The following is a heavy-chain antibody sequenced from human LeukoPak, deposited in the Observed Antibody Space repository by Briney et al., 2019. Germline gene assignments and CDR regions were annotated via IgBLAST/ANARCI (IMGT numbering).Heavy chain of an antibody. CDR3: ARGLGWYVYWFDP. D-gene: IGHD6-19*01. V-gene: IGHV1-2*06. CDR1: GYTFTGYY. Sequence: ASVKVSCKASGYTFTGYYMHWVRQAPGQGLEWMGRINPNSGGTNYAQKFQGRVTMTRDTSISTAYMELSRLRSDDMAVYYCARGLGWYVYWFDPWGQGTLVTVSS. CDR2: INPNSGGT. J-gene: IGHJ5*02.